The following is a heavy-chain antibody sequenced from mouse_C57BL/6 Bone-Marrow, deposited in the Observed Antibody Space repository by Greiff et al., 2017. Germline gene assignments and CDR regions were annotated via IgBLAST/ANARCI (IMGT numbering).Heavy chain of an antibody. Sequence: VQLQQSGAELVRPGASVKLSCTASGFNIKDDYMHWVKQRPEQGLEWIGWIDPENGDTEYASKFQGKATITADTSSNTAYLQLSSLTSEDTPVDYCTTFGDYAMDYWGQGTSVTVSS. CDR1: GFNIKDDY. CDR3: TTFGDYAMDY. J-gene: IGHJ4*01. CDR2: IDPENGDT. V-gene: IGHV14-4*01.